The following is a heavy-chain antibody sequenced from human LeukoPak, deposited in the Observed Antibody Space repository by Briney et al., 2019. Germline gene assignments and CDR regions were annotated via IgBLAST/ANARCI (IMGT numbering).Heavy chain of an antibody. CDR3: ARDGEYGTGSYYRGSFDY. Sequence: ASVKVSCKASGYSFTAFYIHWVRQAPGQGLDWMGWIHPRSGDTRYAQKFQGRVPMARDTSISTLYMDLSSLGSDDTAVYYCARDGEYGTGSYYRGSFDYWGQGILVTVSS. V-gene: IGHV1-2*02. J-gene: IGHJ4*02. CDR2: IHPRSGDT. D-gene: IGHD3-10*01. CDR1: GYSFTAFY.